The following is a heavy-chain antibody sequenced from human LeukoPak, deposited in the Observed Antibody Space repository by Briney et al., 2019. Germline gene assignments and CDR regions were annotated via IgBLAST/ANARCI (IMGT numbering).Heavy chain of an antibody. J-gene: IGHJ4*02. Sequence: GGSLRLSCAASGFTFSNSWMNWVRQAPGKGLEWVGRIKSKTDGGTTDYAAPVQGRLSISRDDSKNTLDLQINSLKTEDTAVYYCATNPMDNFDYWGQGTLVTVSS. CDR2: IKSKTDGGTT. CDR1: GFTFSNSW. V-gene: IGHV3-15*01. D-gene: IGHD3-10*01. CDR3: ATNPMDNFDY.